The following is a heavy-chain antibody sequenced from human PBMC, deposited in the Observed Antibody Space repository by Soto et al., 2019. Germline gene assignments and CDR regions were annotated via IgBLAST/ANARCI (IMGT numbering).Heavy chain of an antibody. CDR3: ARDHCSGGSCYQNYYYGMDV. CDR2: IYSGGST. J-gene: IGHJ6*02. D-gene: IGHD2-15*01. Sequence: GGSLRLSCAAFGFTVSSNYMSWVRQAPGKGLEWVSVIYSGGSTYYADSVKGRFTISRDNSKNTLYLQMNSLRAEDTAVYYCARDHCSGGSCYQNYYYGMDVWGQGTTVTVSS. CDR1: GFTVSSNY. V-gene: IGHV3-53*01.